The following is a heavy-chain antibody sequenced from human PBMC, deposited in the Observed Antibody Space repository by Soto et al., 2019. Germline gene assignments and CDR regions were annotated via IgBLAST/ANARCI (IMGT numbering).Heavy chain of an antibody. CDR1: GGSISSGGYY. D-gene: IGHD3-22*01. Sequence: QVQLQESGPGLVKPSQTLSLTCTVSGGSISSGGYYWSWIRQHPGKGLEWIGYIYYSGSTYYNPSLTGRVTISVDTSKNQFSLKLSSVTAAATAVYYCARGDRYYYDSSGYYLDYWGQGTLVTVSS. V-gene: IGHV4-31*03. CDR2: IYYSGST. J-gene: IGHJ4*02. CDR3: ARGDRYYYDSSGYYLDY.